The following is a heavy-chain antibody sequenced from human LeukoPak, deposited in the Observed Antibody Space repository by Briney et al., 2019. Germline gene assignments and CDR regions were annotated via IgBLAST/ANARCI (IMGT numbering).Heavy chain of an antibody. J-gene: IGHJ4*02. CDR1: GGSISSSSYY. D-gene: IGHD6-13*01. V-gene: IGHV4-39*01. CDR2: IYYSGST. CDR3: ARGGTDSSSWYYFDY. Sequence: PSEALSLTCTVSGGSISSSSYYWGWIRQPPGKGLEWIGSIYYSGSTYYNPSLKSRVTISVDTSKHQFSLKLSSVTAADTAVYYCARGGTDSSSWYYFDYWGQGTLVTVSS.